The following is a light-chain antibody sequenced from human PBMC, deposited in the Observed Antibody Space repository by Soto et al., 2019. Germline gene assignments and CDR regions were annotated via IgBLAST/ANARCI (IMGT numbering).Light chain of an antibody. V-gene: IGKV3-20*01. CDR1: QSVSSSY. CDR3: QQYGSSPLT. CDR2: GAS. J-gene: IGKJ4*01. Sequence: EIVLTQSPGTLSLSPGERATLSCRASQSVSSSYLAWYQQKPGQPPRLLIYGASSRATGIPDRFRGSGSGTDFTLTISRLEPEDFAVYYCQQYGSSPLTFGGGTKVDIK.